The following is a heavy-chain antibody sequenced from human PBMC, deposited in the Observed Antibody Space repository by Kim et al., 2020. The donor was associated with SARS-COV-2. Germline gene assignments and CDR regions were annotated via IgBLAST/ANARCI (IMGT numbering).Heavy chain of an antibody. CDR1: GFTFSGFP. V-gene: IGHV3-23*01. CDR3: AKVLATGGPSNY. CDR2: ISAGGGST. J-gene: IGHJ4*02. Sequence: GGSLRLSCAASGFTFSGFPMSWVRQAPGKGLEWVSAISAGGGSTYYADSVKGRFTISRDNSKNTLFLQMNSLRAEDTALYYCAKVLATGGPSNYWGQGTLVTVSS. D-gene: IGHD5-12*01.